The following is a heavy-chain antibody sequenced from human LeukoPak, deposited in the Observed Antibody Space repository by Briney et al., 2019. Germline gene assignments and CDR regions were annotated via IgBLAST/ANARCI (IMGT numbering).Heavy chain of an antibody. CDR1: GYTFTGYY. D-gene: IGHD1-26*01. Sequence: ASVKVSCKASGYTFTGYYMHWVRQAPGRGLEWMGRINPNSGGTNYAQKFQGRVTMTRDTSISTAYMELSRLRSDDTAVYYCARENIVGETDWFDPWGQGTLVTVSS. V-gene: IGHV1-2*06. CDR2: INPNSGGT. J-gene: IGHJ5*02. CDR3: ARENIVGETDWFDP.